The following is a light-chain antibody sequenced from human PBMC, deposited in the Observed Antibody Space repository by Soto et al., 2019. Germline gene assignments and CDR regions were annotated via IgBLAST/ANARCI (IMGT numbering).Light chain of an antibody. CDR3: QQYSTYPIT. J-gene: IGKJ5*01. CDR2: KAS. V-gene: IGKV1-5*03. Sequence: IQLTQSPSSLSASVGDRATITCRASQGISSYLAWYQQKPGKAPKLLIYKASSLESGVPSRFTGSGSGTEFTLTISSLQSDDFATYYCQQYSTYPITFGQGTRLEIK. CDR1: QGISSY.